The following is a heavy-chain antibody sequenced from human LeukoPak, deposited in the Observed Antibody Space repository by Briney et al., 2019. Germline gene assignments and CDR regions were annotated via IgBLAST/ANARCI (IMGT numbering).Heavy chain of an antibody. D-gene: IGHD5-12*01. CDR1: GFTVSSKY. CDR3: ARAMALRRDLVAYFDY. J-gene: IGHJ4*02. CDR2: IYSGGST. Sequence: GGSLRLSCAASGFTVSSKYMSWVRQAPGKGLEWVSVIYSGGSTYYADSVEGRFTISRHNSKNTLYLQMNSLRAEDTAVYYCARAMALRRDLVAYFDYWGQGTLVTVSS. V-gene: IGHV3-53*04.